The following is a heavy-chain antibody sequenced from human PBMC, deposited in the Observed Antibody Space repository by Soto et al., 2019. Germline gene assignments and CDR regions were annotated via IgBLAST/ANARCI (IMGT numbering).Heavy chain of an antibody. V-gene: IGHV3-53*02. J-gene: IGHJ4*02. CDR3: ARCSGWYGQCYFDC. CDR2: IYSDGRT. Sequence: DVQLVETGGGLIQPGGSLRLSCAASGFIVSSSYMSWVRQAPGKGLEWVSVIYSDGRTYYADSVKARFTISRDNSKNTLYLQMNSLSAEDRAVYYCARCSGWYGQCYFDCWGQGTLVTVSS. CDR1: GFIVSSSY. D-gene: IGHD6-13*01.